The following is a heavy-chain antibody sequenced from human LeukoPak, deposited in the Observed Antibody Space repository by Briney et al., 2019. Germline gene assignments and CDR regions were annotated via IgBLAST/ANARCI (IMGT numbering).Heavy chain of an antibody. CDR2: VWSDGSNK. CDR3: ARAITIFGVVPFDY. D-gene: IGHD3-3*01. Sequence: PGGSLRLSCAASGVTFSYCGMHWVRQAPGKGLEWVAVVWSDGSNKNYVDSVKGRFTISRDNSKNTLYLQMNSLRAEDTAVYYCARAITIFGVVPFDYWGQGTLVTVSS. V-gene: IGHV3-33*01. J-gene: IGHJ4*02. CDR1: GVTFSYCG.